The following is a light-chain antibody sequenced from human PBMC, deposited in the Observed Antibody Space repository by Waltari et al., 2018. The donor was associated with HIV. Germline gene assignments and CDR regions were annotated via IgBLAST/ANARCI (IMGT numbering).Light chain of an antibody. V-gene: IGLV3-16*01. Sequence: SYELTQPPSVSVSQGQMARITCSGEALPKKYVSWYQQKPGQAPVLGIYKDKERPSGIPERFSGSSSGTMGTLTISGVQAEDEADYYCLSADSSGTYWVFGGGTEVTVL. CDR1: ALPKKY. J-gene: IGLJ3*02. CDR2: KDK. CDR3: LSADSSGTYWV.